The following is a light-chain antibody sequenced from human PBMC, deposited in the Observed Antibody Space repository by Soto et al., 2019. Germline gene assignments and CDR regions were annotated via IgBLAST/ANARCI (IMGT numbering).Light chain of an antibody. V-gene: IGKV3-20*01. Sequence: EIVLPQSPGTLSLSPGERATLSCRASQSLSSGYLAWYQQKPGQAPRLLIYGASSRATGIPDRFSGSDSGTDFTLTISRLEPEDFAVYYCQQYGSSSITFGQGTRLEIK. J-gene: IGKJ5*01. CDR2: GAS. CDR3: QQYGSSSIT. CDR1: QSLSSGY.